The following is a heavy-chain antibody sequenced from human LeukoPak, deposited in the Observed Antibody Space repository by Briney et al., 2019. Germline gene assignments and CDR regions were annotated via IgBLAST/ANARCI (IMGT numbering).Heavy chain of an antibody. V-gene: IGHV4-59*11. CDR1: DDSFSRHY. J-gene: IGHJ3*02. Sequence: SETLSLTCAVSDDSFSRHYWTWIRQPPGKGLEGVGYISYIGSTNYNPSLKSRVTISIDTSKNQFSLKLSSVTAADTAVYYCARDLVTVTKGFDIWGQGTMVSVSS. D-gene: IGHD4-17*01. CDR3: ARDLVTVTKGFDI. CDR2: ISYIGST.